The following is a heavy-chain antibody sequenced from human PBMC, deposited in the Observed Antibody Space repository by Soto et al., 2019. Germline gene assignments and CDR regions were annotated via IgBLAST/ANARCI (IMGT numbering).Heavy chain of an antibody. V-gene: IGHV5-51*01. CDR1: GYTFIYFW. Sequence: GESLKISCQASGYTFIYFWVAWVRQVPGKGLEWTGVIYPGASDIRYSPSFEGHVTISTHKSTNTAYLQWSSLEAADTAIYYCAGRGMSRVLGYAAFDFWAPGTLFTVS. CDR3: AGRGMSRVLGYAAFDF. CDR2: IYPGASDI. J-gene: IGHJ4*02. D-gene: IGHD3-16*01.